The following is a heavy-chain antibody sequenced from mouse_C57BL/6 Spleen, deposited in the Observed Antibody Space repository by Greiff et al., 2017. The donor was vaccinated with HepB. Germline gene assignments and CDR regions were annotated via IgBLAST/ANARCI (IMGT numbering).Heavy chain of an antibody. D-gene: IGHD1-1*01. CDR1: GYAFSSSW. V-gene: IGHV1-82*01. CDR3: ARTITTVVAKDWYFDV. Sequence: VQLQQSGPELVKPGASVKISCKASGYAFSSSWMNWVKQRPGKGLEWIGRIYPGDGDTNYNGKFKGKAKLTADKSSSTAYMQLSSLTSEDSAVYFCARTITTVVAKDWYFDVWGTGTTVTVSS. J-gene: IGHJ1*03. CDR2: IYPGDGDT.